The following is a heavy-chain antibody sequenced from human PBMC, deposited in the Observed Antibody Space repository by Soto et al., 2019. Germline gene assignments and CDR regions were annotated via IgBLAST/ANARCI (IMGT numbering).Heavy chain of an antibody. CDR3: ANGGDILTGYYPPFDY. CDR1: GFTFSSYG. J-gene: IGHJ4*02. V-gene: IGHV3-30*18. D-gene: IGHD3-9*01. CDR2: ISYDGSNK. Sequence: QVQLVESGGGVVQPGRSLRLSCAASGFTFSSYGMHWVRQAPGKGLEWVAVISYDGSNKYSADSVKGRFTISRDNSKNTLYLQMNSLRAEDTAVYYCANGGDILTGYYPPFDYWGQGTLVTVSS.